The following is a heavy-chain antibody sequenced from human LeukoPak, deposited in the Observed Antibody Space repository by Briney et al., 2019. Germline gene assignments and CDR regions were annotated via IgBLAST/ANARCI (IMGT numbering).Heavy chain of an antibody. Sequence: PSETLSLTCTVSGGSISSGDYYWSWIRQPPGKGLEWIGYIYYSGSTYYNPSLKSRVTISVDTSKNQFSLKLSSVTAADTAVYYCARGRENESSGYPDAFDIWGQGTMVTVSS. CDR3: ARGRENESSGYPDAFDI. CDR1: GGSISSGDYY. J-gene: IGHJ3*02. D-gene: IGHD3-22*01. V-gene: IGHV4-30-4*01. CDR2: IYYSGST.